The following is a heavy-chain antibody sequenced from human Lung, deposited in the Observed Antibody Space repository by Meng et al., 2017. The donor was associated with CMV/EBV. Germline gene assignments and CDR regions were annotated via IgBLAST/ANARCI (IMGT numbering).Heavy chain of an antibody. CDR2: ISGSGDTT. Sequence: GGSLRLXXAASGFRFSSYEINWVRQTPGKGLEWVSYISGSGDTTNYADSVKGRFTISRDNAKNSLYLQMNSLRTEDTAVYYCARESGPMGGNYYYGLEVWGQGNXVNGYS. CDR1: GFRFSSYE. D-gene: IGHD3-3*01. V-gene: IGHV3-48*03. CDR3: ARESGPMGGNYYYGLEV. J-gene: IGHJ6*01.